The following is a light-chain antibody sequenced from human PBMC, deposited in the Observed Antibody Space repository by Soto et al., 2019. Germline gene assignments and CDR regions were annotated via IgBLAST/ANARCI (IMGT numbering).Light chain of an antibody. CDR3: HQYHNLPFT. J-gene: IGKJ2*01. Sequence: EIVMTQSPATLSVSPGERATLSCRASLSVSSNLAWYQQKPGQAPRLLIYGASTRPTGIPARFSGSGSGTDFTLTISSLQSEDFAVNFCHQYHNLPFTFGQGTKLEIK. CDR1: LSVSSN. CDR2: GAS. V-gene: IGKV3-15*01.